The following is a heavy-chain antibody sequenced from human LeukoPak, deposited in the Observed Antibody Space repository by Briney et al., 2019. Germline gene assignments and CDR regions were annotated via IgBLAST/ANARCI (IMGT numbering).Heavy chain of an antibody. D-gene: IGHD6-19*01. CDR3: ARAVAGTSPLFDY. V-gene: IGHV3-23*01. J-gene: IGHJ4*02. CDR1: GFTFSSYG. Sequence: GGSLRLSCAASGFTFSSYGMSWVRQAPGKGLEWVSAISGSGGSTYYADSVKGRFTISRDNAKNSLYLQMNSLRAEDTAVYYCARAVAGTSPLFDYWGQGTLVTVSS. CDR2: ISGSGGST.